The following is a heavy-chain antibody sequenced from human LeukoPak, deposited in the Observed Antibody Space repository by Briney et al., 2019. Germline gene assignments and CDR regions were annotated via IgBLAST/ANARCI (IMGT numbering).Heavy chain of an antibody. D-gene: IGHD1-1*01. CDR2: IYHSGGT. V-gene: IGHV4-38-2*01. J-gene: IGHJ4*02. CDR1: GYSISNGYY. CDR3: ARHSNWISEIDY. Sequence: PSETLSLTCAVSGYSISNGYYWCWIRQPPGNGLEWIGSIYHSGGTYYNPSLKSRVTISVDTSKNQVSLKLSSVTAADTAVYFCARHSNWISEIDYWGPGTLVTVSS.